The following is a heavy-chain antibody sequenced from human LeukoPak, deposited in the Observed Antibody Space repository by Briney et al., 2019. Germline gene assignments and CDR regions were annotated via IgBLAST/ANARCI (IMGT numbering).Heavy chain of an antibody. Sequence: GGSLRLSCAASGFTFSTYGMHWVRQAPGKGLEWVAGIAYDGTTKYHADSVKGRFTISGDNSRNTLYLEMNSLTPEDTAVYYCASRHAAGGQGTLVTVSS. D-gene: IGHD2-2*01. V-gene: IGHV3-30*03. CDR3: ASRHAA. CDR2: IAYDGTTK. J-gene: IGHJ4*02. CDR1: GFTFSTYG.